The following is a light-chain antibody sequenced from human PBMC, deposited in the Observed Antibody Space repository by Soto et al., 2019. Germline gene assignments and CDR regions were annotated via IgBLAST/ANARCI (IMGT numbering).Light chain of an antibody. Sequence: EIVLTQSPATLSLSPGERATLSCRASQSVSSYLAWYQQKPGQAPRLLIYDASNGATGIPARFSGSGSGTDFTLTISSLEPEDFAVYYCQQRSNWWTFGQGTKMEIK. CDR1: QSVSSY. V-gene: IGKV3-11*01. CDR2: DAS. J-gene: IGKJ1*01. CDR3: QQRSNWWT.